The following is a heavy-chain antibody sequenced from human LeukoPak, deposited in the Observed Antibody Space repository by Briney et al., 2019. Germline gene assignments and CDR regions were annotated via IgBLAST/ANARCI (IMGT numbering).Heavy chain of an antibody. D-gene: IGHD1-1*01. CDR3: ARDLNHLNWTFDY. Sequence: ASVKVSCKASGYTFTGYYMHWVRQAPGQGLEWMGWINPNSGGTNYAQKFQGRVTMTRDTSISTAYMELSRLRSDDTAVYYCARDLNHLNWTFDYWGQGTLVTVSS. CDR2: INPNSGGT. V-gene: IGHV1-2*02. J-gene: IGHJ4*02. CDR1: GYTFTGYY.